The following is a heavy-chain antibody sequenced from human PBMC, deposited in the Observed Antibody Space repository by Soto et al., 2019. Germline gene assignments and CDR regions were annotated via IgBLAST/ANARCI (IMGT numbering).Heavy chain of an antibody. D-gene: IGHD2-21*01. V-gene: IGHV3-7*03. J-gene: IGHJ4*02. CDR1: GLTFSNYW. CDR2: INQDESRK. Sequence: LRLSCVASGLTFSNYWMTWVRQAPGKGLEWVANINQDESRKNYVDSVKGRFIISRDNAKNSLYLQMNSLTADDTGVYYCATDILIRDYWGQGTRVTVSS. CDR3: ATDILIRDY.